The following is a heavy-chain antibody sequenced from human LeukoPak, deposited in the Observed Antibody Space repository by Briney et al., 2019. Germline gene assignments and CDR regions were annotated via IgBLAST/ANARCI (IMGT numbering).Heavy chain of an antibody. CDR1: GFTFNNYD. V-gene: IGHV3-13*04. CDR3: ARVRAAVGINWYFDL. D-gene: IGHD6-13*01. CDR2: IGTAGDT. Sequence: GGSLRLSCVASGFTFNNYDMHWVRQATGKGLEWVSAIGTAGDTYYPGSVKGRFTIFREDAKNSLYLQMNSLRAGDTAVYYCARVRAAVGINWYFDLWGRGTLVTVSS. J-gene: IGHJ2*01.